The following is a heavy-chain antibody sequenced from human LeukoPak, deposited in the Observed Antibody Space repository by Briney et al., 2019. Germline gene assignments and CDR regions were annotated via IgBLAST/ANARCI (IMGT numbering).Heavy chain of an antibody. CDR1: GFTFSSYG. J-gene: IGHJ4*02. Sequence: GGSLRLSCAASGFTFSSYGMHWVRQAPGKGLEWVAFIRCDGSNKYYADSVKGRFTISRDNSKNTLYLQMNSLRAEDTAVYYCAKSEPNLYFDYWGQGTLVTVSS. D-gene: IGHD1-14*01. V-gene: IGHV3-30*02. CDR2: IRCDGSNK. CDR3: AKSEPNLYFDY.